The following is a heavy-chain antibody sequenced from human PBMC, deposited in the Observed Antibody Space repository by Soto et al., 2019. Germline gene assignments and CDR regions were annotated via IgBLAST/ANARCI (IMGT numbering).Heavy chain of an antibody. CDR2: ISYDGSNK. CDR1: GFTLSSYA. Sequence: GGSLRLSCAASGFTLSSYAMHWVRQAPGKGLEWVAVISYDGSNKYYADSVKGRFTISRDNSKNTLYLQMNSLRAEDTAVYYCAREITIFGVVIMDYWGQGTLVTVSS. CDR3: AREITIFGVVIMDY. V-gene: IGHV3-30-3*01. J-gene: IGHJ4*02. D-gene: IGHD3-3*01.